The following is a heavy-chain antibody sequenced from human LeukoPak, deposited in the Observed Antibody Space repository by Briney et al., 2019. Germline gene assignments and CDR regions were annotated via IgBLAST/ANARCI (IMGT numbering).Heavy chain of an antibody. V-gene: IGHV3-9*01. D-gene: IGHD2-21*01. CDR2: ISWNSGSI. CDR3: AKDIGRFPHALDI. J-gene: IGHJ3*02. Sequence: PGGSLSLSCAASEFTFDDYAMHWVRQAPGKGLEWVSGISWNSGSIGYADCVKGRFTISRDNAKNSLYLQMNSLRAEDTALYYCAKDIGRFPHALDIWGQGTMVTVSS. CDR1: EFTFDDYA.